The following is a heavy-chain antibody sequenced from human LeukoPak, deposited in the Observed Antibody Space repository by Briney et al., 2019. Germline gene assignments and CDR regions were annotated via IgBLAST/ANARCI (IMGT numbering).Heavy chain of an antibody. Sequence: PSETLSLTCTVSGGSISSYYWSWIRQPPGKGLEWLGYIYYSGSTNYNPSLKSRVTISVDTSKNQFSLKLSSVTAADTAVYYCASSYCSSTSCFGLYYYGMDVWGQGTTVTVSS. J-gene: IGHJ6*02. D-gene: IGHD2-2*01. CDR2: IYYSGST. CDR3: ASSYCSSTSCFGLYYYGMDV. V-gene: IGHV4-59*01. CDR1: GGSISSYY.